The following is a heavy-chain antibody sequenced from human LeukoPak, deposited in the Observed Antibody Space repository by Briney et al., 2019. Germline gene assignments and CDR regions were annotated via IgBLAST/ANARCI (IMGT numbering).Heavy chain of an antibody. CDR1: GFTFSSYD. CDR2: IRSSSDYI. J-gene: IGHJ3*02. D-gene: IGHD5-18*01. Sequence: GGSLRLSCAASGFTFSSYDMNWVRQAPGKGLEWVSSIRSSSDYIYYADSVKGRFTISRDNAKNSLYLQMNSLRAEDTAVYYCARDKEGYGPPFDIWGQGTMVTVSS. CDR3: ARDKEGYGPPFDI. V-gene: IGHV3-21*01.